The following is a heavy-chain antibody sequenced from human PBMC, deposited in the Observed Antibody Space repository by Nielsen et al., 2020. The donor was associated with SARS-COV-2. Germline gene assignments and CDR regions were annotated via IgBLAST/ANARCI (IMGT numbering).Heavy chain of an antibody. CDR1: GFTFSSYV. V-gene: IGHV3-30*18. J-gene: IGHJ3*02. CDR2: ISYDGSNK. Sequence: GASLKISCAASGFTFSSYVMHWVRQAPGKGLEWVAVISYDGSNKYYADSVKGRFTISRDNSKNTLYLQMNSLRAEDTAVYYCAKVLRYFDPPWAAFDIWGQGTMVTVSS. CDR3: AKVLRYFDPPWAAFDI. D-gene: IGHD3-9*01.